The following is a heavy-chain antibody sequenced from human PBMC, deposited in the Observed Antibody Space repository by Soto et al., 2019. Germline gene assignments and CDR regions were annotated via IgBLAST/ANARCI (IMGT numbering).Heavy chain of an antibody. CDR1: GFTFSSYA. CDR2: ISGSGGST. Sequence: PGGSLRLSCAASGFTFSSYAMSWVRQAPGKGLEWVSAISGSGGSTYYADSVKGRFTISRDNSKNTLYLQMNSLRAEDAAVYYCAKRRGSDNAFDIWGQGTMVTVSS. CDR3: AKRRGSDNAFDI. V-gene: IGHV3-23*01. J-gene: IGHJ3*02. D-gene: IGHD1-26*01.